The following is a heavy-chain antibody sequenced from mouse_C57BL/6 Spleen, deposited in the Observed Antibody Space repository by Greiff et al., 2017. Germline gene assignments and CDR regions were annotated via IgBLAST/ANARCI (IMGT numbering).Heavy chain of an antibody. D-gene: IGHD1-1*01. Sequence: QVQLQQPGAELVRPGSSVKLSCKASGYTFTSYWMPWVKQRPIQGLEWIGNIDPSDSDTHYNQKFKDKATLTVDKSSSTAYMQLSSLTSEDSAVYYCARWEFPTVVAGGFDYWGQGTTLTVSS. CDR2: IDPSDSDT. V-gene: IGHV1-52*01. CDR1: GYTFTSYW. CDR3: ARWEFPTVVAGGFDY. J-gene: IGHJ2*01.